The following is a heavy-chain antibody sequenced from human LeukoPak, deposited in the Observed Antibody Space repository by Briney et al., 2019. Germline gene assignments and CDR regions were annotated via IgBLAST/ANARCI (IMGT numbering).Heavy chain of an antibody. V-gene: IGHV1-69*04. CDR2: IIPILGIA. CDR3: ARLGLSVWLVPDY. J-gene: IGHJ4*02. Sequence: GASVKVSCKASGGTFSSYAISWVRQAPGQGLEWMGRIIPILGIANYAQKFQGRVTITADKSTSTAYMELSSLRSEDTAVYYCARLGLSVWLVPDYWGQGTLVTVSS. D-gene: IGHD6-19*01. CDR1: GGTFSSYA.